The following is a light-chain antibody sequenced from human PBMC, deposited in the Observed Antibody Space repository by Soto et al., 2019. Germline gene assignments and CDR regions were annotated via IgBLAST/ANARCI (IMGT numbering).Light chain of an antibody. V-gene: IGLV1-47*01. CDR1: SSNIGSNY. Sequence: QAVVTQPPSASGTPGQRVTISCSGSSSNIGSNYVYWYQQLPGTAPKLLIYRNNQRPSGVPDRFSGSKSGTSASLAISGLRSEDEADYYCAAGDDSLSAPWVFGGGTKLTVL. CDR2: RNN. J-gene: IGLJ3*02. CDR3: AAGDDSLSAPWV.